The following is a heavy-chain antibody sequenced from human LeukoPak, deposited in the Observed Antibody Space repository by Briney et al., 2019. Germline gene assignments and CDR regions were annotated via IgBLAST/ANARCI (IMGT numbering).Heavy chain of an antibody. CDR1: GFTFSSYE. Sequence: GGSLRLSCAASGFTFSSYEMNWVRQAPGKGLEWVSATVGSRPDTYHADSVKGRFTVSRDNSRNTLYLQMNSLRAEDTAVYSCAKKKTDYCYPSSFDYWGQGTLVTVAS. CDR2: TVGSRPDT. V-gene: IGHV3-23*01. D-gene: IGHD2/OR15-2a*01. J-gene: IGHJ4*02. CDR3: AKKKTDYCYPSSFDY.